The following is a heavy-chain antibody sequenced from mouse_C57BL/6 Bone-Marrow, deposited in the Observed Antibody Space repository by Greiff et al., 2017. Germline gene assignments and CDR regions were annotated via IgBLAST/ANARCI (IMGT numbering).Heavy chain of an antibody. CDR2: IYPRSGNT. J-gene: IGHJ3*01. CDR3: ARPPHCGNYPLFAY. V-gene: IGHV1-81*01. CDR1: GYTFTSYG. Sequence: QVQLQQSGAELARPGASVKLSCKASGYTFTSYGISWVKQRTGQGLEWIGEIYPRSGNTYYNEKFKGKATLTADKSSSTAYMELRSLTSEDSAVYFGARPPHCGNYPLFAYWGQGTLVTVSA. D-gene: IGHD2-1*01.